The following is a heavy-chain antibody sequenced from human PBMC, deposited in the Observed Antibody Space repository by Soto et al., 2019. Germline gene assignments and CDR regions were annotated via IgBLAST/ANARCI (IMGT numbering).Heavy chain of an antibody. CDR2: IYYSGST. Sequence: TLSLTCTVSGGSISSSSYYWGWFRQPPGKGLEWIGSIYYSGSTYYNPSLKSRVTISVDTSKNQFSLKLSSVTAADTAVYYCASRSSVEIDDWGQGTTVTVSS. CDR1: GGSISSSSYY. CDR3: ASRSSVEIDD. J-gene: IGHJ6*02. V-gene: IGHV4-39*01. D-gene: IGHD6-19*01.